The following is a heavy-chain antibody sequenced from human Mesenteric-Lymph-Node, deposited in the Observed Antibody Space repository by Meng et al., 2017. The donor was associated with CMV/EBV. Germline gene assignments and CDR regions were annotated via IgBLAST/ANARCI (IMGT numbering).Heavy chain of an antibody. CDR1: ELSFSSSW. D-gene: IGHD3-22*01. CDR2: IPSAGGQP. J-gene: IGHJ4*02. Sequence: GGSLRLSCVASELSFSSSWMHWVRLSPGKGLLWVSCIPSAGGQPRYADSVKGRFTISRDNAKNSQYLQMNSLRAEDTAVYYCARGYRHYDSSGYFPIDYWGQGTLVTVSS. V-gene: IGHV3-74*01. CDR3: ARGYRHYDSSGYFPIDY.